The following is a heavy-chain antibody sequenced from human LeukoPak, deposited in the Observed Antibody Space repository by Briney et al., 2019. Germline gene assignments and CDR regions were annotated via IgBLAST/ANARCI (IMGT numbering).Heavy chain of an antibody. Sequence: ASVKVSCKASGYTFTSYAMHWVRQAPGQRLEWMGWINAGNGNTKYSQKFQGRVTITRDTSASTAYMELSSLRSEDTAVYYCASGSYYVNYYYYGMDVWGQGTTVTVFS. CDR1: GYTFTSYA. V-gene: IGHV1-3*01. CDR2: INAGNGNT. D-gene: IGHD1-26*01. CDR3: ASGSYYVNYYYYGMDV. J-gene: IGHJ6*02.